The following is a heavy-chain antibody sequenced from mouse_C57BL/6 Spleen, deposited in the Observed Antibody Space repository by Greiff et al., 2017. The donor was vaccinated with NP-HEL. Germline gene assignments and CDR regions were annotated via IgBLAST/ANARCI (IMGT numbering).Heavy chain of an antibody. CDR2: IRNKANGYTT. V-gene: IGHV7-3*01. CDR3: ARYIHLTTVVAHWYFDV. Sequence: EVQGVESGGGLVQPGGSLSLSCAASGFTFTDYYMSWVRQPPGKALEWLGFIRNKANGYTTEYSASVKGRFTISRDNSQSILYLQMNALRAEDSATYYCARYIHLTTVVAHWYFDVWGTRTTVTVSS. D-gene: IGHD1-1*01. J-gene: IGHJ1*03. CDR1: GFTFTDYY.